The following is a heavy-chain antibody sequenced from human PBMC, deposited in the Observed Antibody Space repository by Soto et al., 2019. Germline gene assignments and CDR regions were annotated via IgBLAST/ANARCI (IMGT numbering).Heavy chain of an antibody. D-gene: IGHD5-18*01. CDR1: GFTFSSDS. J-gene: IGHJ4*02. CDR3: AGAEYRYGYCLDY. CDR2: ISSSGDDI. Sequence: EAQLVESGGGLVKPGGSLRLSCAGSGFTFSSDSMNWVRQAPGKGLEWVSSISSSGDDIHYADSVKGRFTISRDNANKILDLQMNSLRAEDTAVYYCAGAEYRYGYCLDYWGQRTLVTVSS. V-gene: IGHV3-21*01.